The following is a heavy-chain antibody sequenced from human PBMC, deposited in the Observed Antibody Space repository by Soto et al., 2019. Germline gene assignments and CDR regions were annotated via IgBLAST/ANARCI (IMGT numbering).Heavy chain of an antibody. CDR2: IWSDGNNR. V-gene: IGHV3-33*01. D-gene: IGHD1-1*01. J-gene: IGHJ4*02. CDR1: GFMFSNHG. CDR3: VRGDNWNDEASDY. Sequence: QVQLVESGGGVVQPGRSLRLSCAASGFMFSNHGMHWVRQAPGKGLEWVAVIWSDGNNRYYADSVKGRFTISRDNSKNTLYLQMNSLRAEDTAVYYCVRGDNWNDEASDYWGQGTRGTVAS.